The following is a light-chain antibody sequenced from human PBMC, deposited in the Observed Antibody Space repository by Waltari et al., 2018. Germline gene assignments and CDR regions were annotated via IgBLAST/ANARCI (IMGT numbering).Light chain of an antibody. V-gene: IGKV1-39*01. Sequence: DIQMTQSPSSLSASVGDRVTITCRASQSSSDYLNWYQQKPGNDPKLLIYPASTLQSVVPSRFSGSGSGTDFALTISSLQPEDCATYYCQQSYSFGQGTRLEIK. CDR2: PAS. J-gene: IGKJ5*01. CDR3: QQSYS. CDR1: QSSSDY.